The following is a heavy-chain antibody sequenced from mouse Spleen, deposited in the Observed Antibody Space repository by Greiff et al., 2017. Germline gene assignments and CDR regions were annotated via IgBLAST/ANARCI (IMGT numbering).Heavy chain of an antibody. D-gene: IGHD2-3*01. V-gene: IGHV1-22*01. CDR2: INPNNGGT. J-gene: IGHJ2*01. CDR3: VCYFYDGSWDY. CDR1: GYTFTDYN. Sequence: VQLQQSGPELVKPGASVKMSCKASGYTFTDYNMHWVKQSHGKSLEWIGYINPNNGGTSYNQKFKGKATLTVNKSSSTAYMELRSLTSEDSAVYYCVCYFYDGSWDYWGQGTTLTVSS.